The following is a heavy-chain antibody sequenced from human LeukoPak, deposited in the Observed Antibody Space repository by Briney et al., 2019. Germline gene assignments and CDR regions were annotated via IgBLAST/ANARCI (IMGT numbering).Heavy chain of an antibody. V-gene: IGHV4-39*01. J-gene: IGHJ5*02. CDR1: GDSITTNSYW. CDR2: IYSSGNS. CDR3: ARRGIWDLQIGNWFDP. Sequence: SETLSLTWSISGDSITTNSYWWGWIRQSPGKGLEWIGSIYSSGNSYYNPSLKTRATISPDTSKNQYSLRLTSVTAADTAIYYCARRGIWDLQIGNWFDPWGKGILVIVSS. D-gene: IGHD3-16*01.